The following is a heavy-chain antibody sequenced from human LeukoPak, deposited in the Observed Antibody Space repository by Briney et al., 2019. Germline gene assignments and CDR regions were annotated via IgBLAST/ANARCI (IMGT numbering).Heavy chain of an antibody. J-gene: IGHJ4*02. V-gene: IGHV3-23*01. CDR1: GFTFSDYA. CDR2: VSITGGTT. CDR3: ARGLRVSPDFDY. Sequence: GGSLRLSCAASGFTFSDYAMSWVRQAPERGLEWVSVVSITGGTTYNADSMKGRFTISRDNSKNTLYLQMRNLRVDDTAVYYCARGLRVSPDFDYWGQGTLVTVSS. D-gene: IGHD6-19*01.